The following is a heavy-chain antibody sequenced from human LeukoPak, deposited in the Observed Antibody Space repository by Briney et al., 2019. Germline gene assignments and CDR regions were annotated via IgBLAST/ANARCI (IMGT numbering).Heavy chain of an antibody. Sequence: PSETLSLTCTVSGGSISRLGSYWGWIRQPPGKGLEWIGSLFYSRSTYYNPSLKSRVTISVDTSKNQFSLKLSSVTAADTAVFYCAGGSDDLDYWGQGTLVTVSS. CDR1: GGSISRLGSY. J-gene: IGHJ4*02. CDR3: AGGSDDLDY. V-gene: IGHV4-39*01. D-gene: IGHD2-21*01. CDR2: LFYSRST.